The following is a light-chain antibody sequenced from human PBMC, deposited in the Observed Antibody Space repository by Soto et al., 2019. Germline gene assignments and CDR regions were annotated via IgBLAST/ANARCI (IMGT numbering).Light chain of an antibody. CDR2: DAS. J-gene: IGKJ2*01. V-gene: IGKV1D-13*01. CDR1: QGISSA. CDR3: QQVNNYPRT. Sequence: AIQLTQSPSSLSASVGDRVTITCRASQGISSALAWYQQKPGKAPKLLIYDASSLESGVPSRFSVSAAGTDFTRAISSLQPEDFLTYYCQQVNNYPRTFGQGTKLEIK.